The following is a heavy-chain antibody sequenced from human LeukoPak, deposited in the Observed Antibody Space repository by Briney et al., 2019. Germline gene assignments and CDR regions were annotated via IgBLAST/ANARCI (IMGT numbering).Heavy chain of an antibody. CDR1: GGTFSSSA. V-gene: IGHV1-69*04. D-gene: IGHD3-22*01. CDR2: IIPILGIA. J-gene: IGHJ4*02. Sequence: ASVKVSCKASGGTFSSSAITWVRQAPGQGLEWMGRIIPILGIANYAQKFQGRVTITADKSTSTAYMELSSLRSEDTAVYYCARDDFHSGYYYGLGSYWGQGTLVTVSS. CDR3: ARDDFHSGYYYGLGSY.